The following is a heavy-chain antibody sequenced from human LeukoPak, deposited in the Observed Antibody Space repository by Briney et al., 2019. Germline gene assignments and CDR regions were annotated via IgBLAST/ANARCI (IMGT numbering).Heavy chain of an antibody. V-gene: IGHV4-30-4*01. Sequence: PSETLSLTCTVSGGSISSGDYYWSWVRQPPGKGLEWIGYIYYSGSTYYNPSLKSRVTISVDTSKNQFSLKLSSVTAADTAVYYCARARDIAAIDAFDIWGQGTMVTVSS. D-gene: IGHD6-25*01. CDR1: GGSISSGDYY. J-gene: IGHJ3*02. CDR3: ARARDIAAIDAFDI. CDR2: IYYSGST.